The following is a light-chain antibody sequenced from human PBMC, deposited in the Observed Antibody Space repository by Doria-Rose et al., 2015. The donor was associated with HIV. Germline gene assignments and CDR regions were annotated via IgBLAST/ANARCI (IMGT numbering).Light chain of an antibody. V-gene: IGKV4-1*01. J-gene: IGKJ2*01. CDR3: QQYYNTPNT. Sequence: DIRVTQSPDSLAVSLGERATINCKSSQTILYSSNNKNYLAWYQHKPGQPPKLPIYWASSRASGVPDRFSGGGSGTDFTLTISSLQAEDVALYYCQQYYNTPNTFGQGTKLEMK. CDR1: QTILYSSNNKNY. CDR2: WAS.